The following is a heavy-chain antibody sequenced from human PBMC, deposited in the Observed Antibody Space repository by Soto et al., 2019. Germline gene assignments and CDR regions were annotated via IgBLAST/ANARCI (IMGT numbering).Heavy chain of an antibody. CDR2: VSGYGDST. CDR3: AMGYTYAPFDP. D-gene: IGHD5-18*01. V-gene: IGHV3-23*01. CDR1: GFTFSSYA. Sequence: EVQLLESGGGLVQPGGSLRLSCAASGFTFSSYAMSWVRQAPGKGLEWVSGVSGYGDSTYYADSVKGRFTISRDNSKNTLYLRMNSLRAEDTAVYYCAMGYTYAPFDPWGQGTLVTVSS. J-gene: IGHJ5*02.